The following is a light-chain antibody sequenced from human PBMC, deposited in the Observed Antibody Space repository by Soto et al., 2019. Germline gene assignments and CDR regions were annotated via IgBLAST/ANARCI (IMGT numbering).Light chain of an antibody. V-gene: IGKV4-1*01. J-gene: IGKJ5*01. CDR2: WAS. CDR1: QSVLYSSNNNNY. Sequence: DIVMTQSPDSLAVSLGERATINCKSSQSVLYSSNNNNYLAWYQQKPGQPPKLLIYWASTRESGVPDRFSGSGSGTEFTLTISSLQSEDFAVYYCQQYWKWPITFGQGTRLEIK. CDR3: QQYWKWPIT.